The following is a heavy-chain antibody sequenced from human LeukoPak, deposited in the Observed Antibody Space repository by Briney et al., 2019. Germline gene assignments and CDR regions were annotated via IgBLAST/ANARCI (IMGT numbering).Heavy chain of an antibody. V-gene: IGHV4-39*01. D-gene: IGHD1-1*01. CDR1: GGSIRSSGFY. Sequence: SETLSLTCTVSGGSIRSSGFYWGWIRQSPGKGLEWIGNIDYAGSTYYNPSLKSRITLSADTSKNQLSLRLTSVTAADTAVYYCVRQAGTRTNNWYYFDFWGQGSLVSVSS. CDR3: VRQAGTRTNNWYYFDF. J-gene: IGHJ4*02. CDR2: IDYAGST.